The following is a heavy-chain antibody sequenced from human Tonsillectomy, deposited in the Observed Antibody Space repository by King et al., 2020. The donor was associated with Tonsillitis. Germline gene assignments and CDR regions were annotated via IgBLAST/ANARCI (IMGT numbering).Heavy chain of an antibody. CDR1: GASISSGSYY. CDR3: ARHFPHDYDSTGTSDWFDP. J-gene: IGHJ5*02. Sequence: QLQESGPGLVKPSQTLSLTCTVSGASISSGSYYWSWIRQPAGKGLEWIGRIYTSGNTNYNPSLRSRVTISVDTSKNQFSLKLSSVTAADTAMYYCARHFPHDYDSTGTSDWFDPWGQGTLVTVSS. V-gene: IGHV4-61*02. D-gene: IGHD3-22*01. CDR2: IYTSGNT.